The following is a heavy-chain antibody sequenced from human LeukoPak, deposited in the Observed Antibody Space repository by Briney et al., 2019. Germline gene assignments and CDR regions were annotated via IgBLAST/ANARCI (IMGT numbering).Heavy chain of an antibody. Sequence: SVKVSCKASGFTFTSSAMQWVRQARGQRPGWIGWIVVGSGNTNYAQKFQERVTITRDMSTSTAYMELSSLRSEDTAVYYCAAQMVYATRYWYFDLWGRGTLVTVSS. D-gene: IGHD2-8*01. J-gene: IGHJ2*01. CDR3: AAQMVYATRYWYFDL. CDR1: GFTFTSSA. V-gene: IGHV1-58*02. CDR2: IVVGSGNT.